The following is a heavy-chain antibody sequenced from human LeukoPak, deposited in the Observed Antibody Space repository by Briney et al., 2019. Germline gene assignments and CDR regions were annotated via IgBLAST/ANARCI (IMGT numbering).Heavy chain of an antibody. Sequence: PSETLSLTCAVSGYSISSGYYGGWIRQPPGKGLEWIGSIYHSGSTYYNPSLKSRVAISVDTSKNQFSLKLSSVTAADTAVYYCASVLGATTKLDYWGQGTLVTVSS. D-gene: IGHD1-26*01. J-gene: IGHJ4*02. CDR3: ASVLGATTKLDY. V-gene: IGHV4-38-2*01. CDR2: IYHSGST. CDR1: GYSISSGYY.